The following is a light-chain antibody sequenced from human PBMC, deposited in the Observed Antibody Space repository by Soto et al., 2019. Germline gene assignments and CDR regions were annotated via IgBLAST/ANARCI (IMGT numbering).Light chain of an antibody. CDR3: QSYDSSLSGYV. J-gene: IGLJ1*01. CDR1: GSNIGAGYE. CDR2: ENN. Sequence: QSVLTQPPSVSAAPGRRVTISCTGRGSNIGAGYEAHWYQQVPGTAPKLLIYENNNRPSGVPDRFSGSKSGTSASLAITGLQAEDEAEYYCQSYDSSLSGYVFGTGTKLTVL. V-gene: IGLV1-40*01.